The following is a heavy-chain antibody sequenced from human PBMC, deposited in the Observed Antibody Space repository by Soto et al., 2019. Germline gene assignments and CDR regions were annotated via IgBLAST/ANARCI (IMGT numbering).Heavy chain of an antibody. CDR1: GGSISSSDYY. CDR3: ARHITTELIFDY. CDR2: IDYSGST. Sequence: SETLSLTCTVSGGSISSSDYYWGWIRQPPGKGLEWIGSIDYSGSTYYNPSLKSRVTMSVDTSKNQFSLKLSSVTAADTAVFFCARHITTELIFDYWGQGTLVTVSS. J-gene: IGHJ4*02. D-gene: IGHD1-1*01. V-gene: IGHV4-39*01.